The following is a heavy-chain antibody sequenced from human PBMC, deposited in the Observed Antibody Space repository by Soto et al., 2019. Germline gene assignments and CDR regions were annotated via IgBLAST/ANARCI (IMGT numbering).Heavy chain of an antibody. J-gene: IGHJ6*02. D-gene: IGHD6-6*01. CDR2: IYDTGISGYTPST. Sequence: SETLSLTCTVSGGSITSSYWSWIRRPPGKGLEWIAYIYDTGISGYTPSTSYNPSLKSRVTMSVDTSKNQFSLKLSSVTAADTAVYYCARDRRIAARRSGYYYGMDVWGQGTTVTVSS. V-gene: IGHV4-59*01. CDR1: GGSITSSY. CDR3: ARDRRIAARRSGYYYGMDV.